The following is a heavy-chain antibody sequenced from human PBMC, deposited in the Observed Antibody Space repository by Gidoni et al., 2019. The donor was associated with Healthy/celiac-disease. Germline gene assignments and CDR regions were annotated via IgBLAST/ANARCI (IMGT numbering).Heavy chain of an antibody. V-gene: IGHV3-21*01. CDR3: ARDYLDYYDSSGYPSLDY. Sequence: EVQLVESGGGLVKPGGSLRLSCAASGFTFRSYSMNWVRQAPGKGLEWVSSISSSSSYIYYADSVKGRFTISRDNAKNSLYLQMNSLRAEDTAVYYCARDYLDYYDSSGYPSLDYWGQGTLVTVSS. J-gene: IGHJ4*02. CDR2: ISSSSSYI. CDR1: GFTFRSYS. D-gene: IGHD3-22*01.